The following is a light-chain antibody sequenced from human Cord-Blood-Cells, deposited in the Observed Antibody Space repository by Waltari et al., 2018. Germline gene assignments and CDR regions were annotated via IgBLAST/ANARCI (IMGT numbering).Light chain of an antibody. CDR1: SSDVGGYNY. J-gene: IGLJ1*01. CDR2: EVS. CDR3: SSYTSSSTLV. Sequence: QSALTQPASVSASPGQSITISCTRTSSDVGGYNYVSWYQQHPGKAPKLMIYEVSNRPSGVSNRFSGAKSGNTASLTISGLQAEDEADYYCSSYTSSSTLVFGTGTKVTVL. V-gene: IGLV2-14*01.